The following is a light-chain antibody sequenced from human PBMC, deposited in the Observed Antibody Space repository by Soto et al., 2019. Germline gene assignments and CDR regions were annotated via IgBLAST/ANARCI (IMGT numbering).Light chain of an antibody. Sequence: DIQMTQSASSLSASFGDRVTITWRASQGISNYLAWYQQKPGKVPKLLIYAASTLQSGVPSRFSGSVSGTDFTLTISSLQTEDVAAYYCQKYNSAPLTFGGGTKVDIK. CDR2: AAS. CDR1: QGISNY. J-gene: IGKJ4*01. CDR3: QKYNSAPLT. V-gene: IGKV1-27*01.